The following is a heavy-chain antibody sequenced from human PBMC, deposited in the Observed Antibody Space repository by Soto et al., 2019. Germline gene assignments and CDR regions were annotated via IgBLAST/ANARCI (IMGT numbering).Heavy chain of an antibody. CDR1: GFTFISHD. V-gene: IGHV3-13*01. CDR3: AMQSKYCSGGSCYYDAFDI. D-gene: IGHD2-15*01. Sequence: EVQLVESGGGLVQPGGSLRLSCAASGFTFISHDMHWVRQTTGKALEWVSGIGTAGDTSYSDSVKGRFTISRENAKNSLYLQMNSLRAGDTALYYCAMQSKYCSGGSCYYDAFDICGQGTMVTVSS. CDR2: IGTAGDT. J-gene: IGHJ3*02.